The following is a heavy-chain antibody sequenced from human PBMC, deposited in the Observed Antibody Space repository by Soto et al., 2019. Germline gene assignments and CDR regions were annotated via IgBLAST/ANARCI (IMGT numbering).Heavy chain of an antibody. D-gene: IGHD4-17*01. V-gene: IGHV1-2*04. CDR1: GYTFTGYY. Sequence: QVQLVQSGAEVKKPGASVKVSCKASGYTFTGYYMHWVRQAPGQGLEWMGWINPTSGGTHYAQKFQGCVTMTRDTSIRTAYKELSRLRSADTDLYSCARAGARSYYGDVHNWFDPWGQGTLVTVSS. CDR3: ARAGARSYYGDVHNWFDP. J-gene: IGHJ5*02. CDR2: INPTSGGT.